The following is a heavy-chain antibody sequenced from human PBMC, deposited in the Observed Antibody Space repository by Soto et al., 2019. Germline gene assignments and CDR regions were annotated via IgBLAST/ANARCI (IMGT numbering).Heavy chain of an antibody. CDR1: GFTFSSSW. Sequence: EVQLVESGGGLVQPGGSLRLSCAASGFTFSSSWMSWVRQAAEKGLEWVANIKQDGSEKYYVDSVKGRFTISRDNAKNSLYLQMNSLRAEDTAVYYCARRITAAGAYDYWGQGTLVTVSS. J-gene: IGHJ4*02. CDR3: ARRITAAGAYDY. CDR2: IKQDGSEK. D-gene: IGHD6-13*01. V-gene: IGHV3-7*01.